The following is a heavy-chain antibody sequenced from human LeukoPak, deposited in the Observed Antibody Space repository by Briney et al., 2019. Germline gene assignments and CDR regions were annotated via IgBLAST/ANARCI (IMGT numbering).Heavy chain of an antibody. Sequence: ASVKVSCKASGGTFSKYSISWVRQAPGQGLEWMGWISAYNGNTNYAQKLQGRVTMTTDTSTSTAYMELRSLRSDDTAVYYCAREYYYDSSGYPDFDYWGQGTLVTVSS. CDR3: AREYYYDSSGYPDFDY. CDR2: ISAYNGNT. D-gene: IGHD3-22*01. CDR1: GGTFSKYS. J-gene: IGHJ4*02. V-gene: IGHV1-18*01.